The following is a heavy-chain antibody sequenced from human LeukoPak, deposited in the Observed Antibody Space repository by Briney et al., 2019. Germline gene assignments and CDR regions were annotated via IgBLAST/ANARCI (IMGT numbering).Heavy chain of an antibody. J-gene: IGHJ4*02. CDR3: ARDIVRPTD. V-gene: IGHV3-7*01. D-gene: IGHD1-26*01. CDR2: INQDGSEK. Sequence: GGSLRLSCAASGFTFTNYWMSWVRQAPGKGLEWVANINQDGSEKYFVASVKGRFTISRDNAKNSLYLQMNNVRAEDTAVYYCARDIVRPTDWGQGTLVTVSS. CDR1: GFTFTNYW.